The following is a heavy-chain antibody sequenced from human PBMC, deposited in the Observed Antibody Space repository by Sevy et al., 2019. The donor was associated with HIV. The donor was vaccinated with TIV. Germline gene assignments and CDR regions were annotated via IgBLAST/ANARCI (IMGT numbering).Heavy chain of an antibody. CDR1: GFTFSSYW. D-gene: IGHD1-20*01. CDR2: IKQDGSEK. V-gene: IGHV3-7*01. J-gene: IGHJ4*02. Sequence: GSLRLSCAASGFTFSSYWMSWVRQAPGKGLEWVANIKQDGSEKYYVDSVKGRFTISRDNAKNSLYLQMNSLRAEDTAVYYCARDEGGNWNDESHFDYWGQGTLVTVSS. CDR3: ARDEGGNWNDESHFDY.